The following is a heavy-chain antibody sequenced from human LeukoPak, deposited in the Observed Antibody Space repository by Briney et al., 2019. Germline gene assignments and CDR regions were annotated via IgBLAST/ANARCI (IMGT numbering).Heavy chain of an antibody. CDR3: ARVVRYYYYYMDV. CDR2: INHSGST. D-gene: IGHD4/OR15-4a*01. CDR1: GGSFSGYY. Sequence: SETLSLTCAVYGGSFSGYYWSWIRQPPGKGLEWIREINHSGSTNYNPSLKSRVTISVDTSKNQFSLKLSSVTAADTAVYYCARVVRYYYYYMDVWGKGTTVTVSS. V-gene: IGHV4-34*01. J-gene: IGHJ6*03.